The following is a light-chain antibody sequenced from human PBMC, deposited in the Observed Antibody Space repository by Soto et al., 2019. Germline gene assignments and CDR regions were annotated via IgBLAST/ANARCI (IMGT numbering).Light chain of an antibody. CDR1: QSISSW. CDR2: AAS. CDR3: QQSYSTQT. Sequence: DIQMTQSPSTLSASVGDRVTITCRARQSISSWLAWYQQTPGKAPKLLIYAASSLQSGVPSRFSGSGSGTDFTLTISSLQPEDFATYYCQQSYSTQTFGQGTKVDIK. J-gene: IGKJ1*01. V-gene: IGKV1-39*01.